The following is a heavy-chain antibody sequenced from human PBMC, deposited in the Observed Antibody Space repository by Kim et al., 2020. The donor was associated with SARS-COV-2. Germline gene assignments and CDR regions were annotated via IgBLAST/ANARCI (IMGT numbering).Heavy chain of an antibody. CDR3: ARDSLFYGVDY. D-gene: IGHD4-17*01. J-gene: IGHJ4*02. Sequence: TNHNPASKSRVTISVDTSKNQFALKLSSVTAANTAVYYCARDSLFYGVDYWGQGTLVTVSS. CDR2: T. V-gene: IGHV4-59*01.